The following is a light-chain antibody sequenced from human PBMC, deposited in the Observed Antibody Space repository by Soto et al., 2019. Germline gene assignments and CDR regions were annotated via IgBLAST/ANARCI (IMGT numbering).Light chain of an antibody. Sequence: SYELTQPPSVSVAPGKTASITCGGNNIGSKSVHWYQQKPGQAPVLVIYYDSDRPSGIPERFSGSNSGNTATLTISRVEAGDEAYYYCQVWDSSSDHRRVFGGGTKLTVL. V-gene: IGLV3-21*04. CDR1: NIGSKS. CDR2: YDS. J-gene: IGLJ2*01. CDR3: QVWDSSSDHRRV.